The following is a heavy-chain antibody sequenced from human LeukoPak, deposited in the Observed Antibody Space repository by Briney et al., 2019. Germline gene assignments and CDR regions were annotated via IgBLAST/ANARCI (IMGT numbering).Heavy chain of an antibody. CDR3: ARGSPYYYDSSGYYLYYFDY. V-gene: IGHV4-4*07. Sequence: SETLSLTCTVSGGSISSYYWSWIRQPAGKGLEWIGRIYTSGSTNYNPSLKSRVTMSVDTSKNQFSLKLSSVTAADTAVYYCARGSPYYYDSSGYYLYYFDYWGQGTLVTVSS. D-gene: IGHD3-22*01. J-gene: IGHJ4*02. CDR2: IYTSGST. CDR1: GGSISSYY.